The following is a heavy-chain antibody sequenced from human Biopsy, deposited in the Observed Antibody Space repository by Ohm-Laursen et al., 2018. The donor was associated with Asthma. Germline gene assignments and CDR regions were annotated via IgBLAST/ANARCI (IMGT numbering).Heavy chain of an antibody. Sequence: PGTLSLTCTVSGGSINSSTWWSWVRQPPEKGLEWIGETNERGVTNNNPSLKSRVIISIDTYWNRVSLKLTSVTAADTAVYYCARGPELDVWGQGTTVTVSS. CDR3: ARGPELDV. CDR1: GGSINSSTW. V-gene: IGHV4-4*03. J-gene: IGHJ6*02. CDR2: TNERGVT.